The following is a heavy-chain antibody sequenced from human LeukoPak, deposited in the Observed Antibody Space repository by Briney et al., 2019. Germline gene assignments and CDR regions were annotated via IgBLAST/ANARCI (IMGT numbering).Heavy chain of an antibody. Sequence: PGGSLRLSCAASGFTFSNYWMTWVRQAPGKGLEWVANIKQDGSEKYYVDSVKGRFTISRDNAKNSLYLQMNSLRAEDTAVYYCARDLDAYVMLIAYDAFDIWGQGTMITVSS. D-gene: IGHD2-21*01. V-gene: IGHV3-7*01. CDR2: IKQDGSEK. CDR1: GFTFSNYW. CDR3: ARDLDAYVMLIAYDAFDI. J-gene: IGHJ3*02.